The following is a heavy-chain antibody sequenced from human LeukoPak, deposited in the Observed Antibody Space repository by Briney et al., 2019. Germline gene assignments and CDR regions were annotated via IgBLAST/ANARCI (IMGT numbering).Heavy chain of an antibody. V-gene: IGHV1-2*02. D-gene: IGHD6-6*01. CDR2: INPNSGGT. CDR1: GYTFTGYY. J-gene: IGHJ4*02. Sequence: GASVNVSCKASGYTFTGYYMHWVRQAPGQGLEWMGWINPNSGGTNYAQKFHGRVTMTRYTSISTAYMELSTLRSDDTAVYYCARDMAAARPDYDYWGQGTLVTVSS. CDR3: ARDMAAARPDYDY.